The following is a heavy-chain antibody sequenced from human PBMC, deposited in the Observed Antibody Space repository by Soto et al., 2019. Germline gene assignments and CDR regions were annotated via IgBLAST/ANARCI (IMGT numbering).Heavy chain of an antibody. V-gene: IGHV3-23*01. D-gene: IGHD3-22*01. Sequence: GGSLRLSCAASGFTFSNYVISWVRQAPGKGLEWVSAISGSGGTTYYADSVKGRFTISRDNSKNTLYLQMNSLRAEDTAVYYCAKDRASYYYDSSGYYLFDYWGQGTLVTVS. CDR2: ISGSGGTT. CDR3: AKDRASYYYDSSGYYLFDY. J-gene: IGHJ4*02. CDR1: GFTFSNYV.